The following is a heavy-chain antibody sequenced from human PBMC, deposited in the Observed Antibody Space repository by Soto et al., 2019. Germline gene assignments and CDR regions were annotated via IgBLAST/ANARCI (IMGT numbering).Heavy chain of an antibody. CDR1: GDSVSSNSAA. D-gene: IGHD3-10*01. J-gene: IGHJ6*02. CDR2: TYYKSKWNN. V-gene: IGHV6-1*01. Sequence: SQTLSLPCAISGDSVSSNSAAWIWIRQSPSRGLEWLGRTYYKSKWNNDYALSVKSRITISPDTSQNLFSLDLDSVTPEDTAVYYCAGITWFRGLDVWGQGTPVTVSS. CDR3: AGITWFRGLDV.